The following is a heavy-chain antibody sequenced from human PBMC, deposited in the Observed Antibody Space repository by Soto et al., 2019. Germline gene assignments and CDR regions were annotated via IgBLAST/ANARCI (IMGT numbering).Heavy chain of an antibody. V-gene: IGHV3-33*01. J-gene: IGHJ6*02. CDR1: GFTFSSYG. D-gene: IGHD4-4*01. CDR3: ARDGPMTTVTTGLTPNLTVDYGMDV. CDR2: IWYDGSNK. Sequence: GGSLRLSCAASGFTFSSYGMHWVRQAPGKGLEWVAVIWYDGSNKYYADSVKGRFTISRDNSKNTLYLQMNSLRAEDTAVYYCARDGPMTTVTTGLTPNLTVDYGMDVWGQGTTVTVSS.